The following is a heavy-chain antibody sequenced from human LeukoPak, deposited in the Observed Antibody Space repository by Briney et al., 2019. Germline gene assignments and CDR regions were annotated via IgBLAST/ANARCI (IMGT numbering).Heavy chain of an antibody. J-gene: IGHJ4*02. V-gene: IGHV3-33*08. CDR3: LREVDWKYAFDY. Sequence: PGGSLRLSCAASGFTFSDYWMSWVRQAPGKGLEWVAVIRPDGSHISYVDPVKGRFTISRDNSNNMLYLQMNSLRAEDTALYYCLREVDWKYAFDYWGRGTLVTVSS. CDR2: IRPDGSHI. CDR1: GFTFSDYW. D-gene: IGHD1-7*01.